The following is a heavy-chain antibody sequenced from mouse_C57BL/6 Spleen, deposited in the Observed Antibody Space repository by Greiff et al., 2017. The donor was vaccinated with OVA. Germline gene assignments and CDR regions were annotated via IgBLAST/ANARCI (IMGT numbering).Heavy chain of an antibody. J-gene: IGHJ3*01. CDR3: ARSTGTLKAWFAY. V-gene: IGHV1-42*01. CDR2: INPSTGGT. CDR1: GYSFTGYY. Sequence: VQLQQSGPELVKPGASVKISCKASGYSFTGYYMNWVKQSPEKSLEWIGEINPSTGGTTYNQKFKAKATLTVDKSSSTAYMQLKSLTSEDSAVYYCARSTGTLKAWFAYWGQGTLVTVSA. D-gene: IGHD1-3*01.